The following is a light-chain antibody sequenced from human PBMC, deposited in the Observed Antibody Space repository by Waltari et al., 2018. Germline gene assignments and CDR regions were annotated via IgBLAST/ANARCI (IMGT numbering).Light chain of an antibody. CDR2: EVT. J-gene: IGLJ1*01. CDR1: SSDVGTYDT. V-gene: IGLV2-14*01. CDR3: SSYTGSVTLFV. Sequence: QSALTQPASVSGSPGQSITISCTGTSSDVGTYDTVPWYQQRPGKAPEVIIYEVTKRPSGVSHRFSGSKSANTASLTISGLQAEDEADYYCSSYTGSVTLFVFGTGTRVTVL.